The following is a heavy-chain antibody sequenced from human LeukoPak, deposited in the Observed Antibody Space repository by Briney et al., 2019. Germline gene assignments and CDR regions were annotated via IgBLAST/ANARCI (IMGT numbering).Heavy chain of an antibody. CDR3: ARRERGSTVTTLFYYFDY. J-gene: IGHJ4*02. CDR2: ISSSSTYT. D-gene: IGHD4-11*01. Sequence: GGSLRLSCAASGFTFSDYYMSWIRQAPGKGLEWVSYISSSSTYTNYADSVKGRFTISRDNAKNSLYLQMNSLRAEDTAVYYCARRERGSTVTTLFYYFDYWGQGTLVTVSS. CDR1: GFTFSDYY. V-gene: IGHV3-11*06.